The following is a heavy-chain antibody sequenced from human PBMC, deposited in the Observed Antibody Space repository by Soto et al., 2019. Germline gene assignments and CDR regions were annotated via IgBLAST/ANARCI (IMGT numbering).Heavy chain of an antibody. J-gene: IGHJ4*02. CDR2: ISSSSSYT. Sequence: GGSLRLSCAASGFTFSYYYMSWIRQAPGKGLEWVSYISSSSSYTNYADSVKGRFTISRDNAKNSLYLQMNSLRAEDTAVYYCARKLLWFGEPLGFDYWGQGTLVTVSS. CDR3: ARKLLWFGEPLGFDY. V-gene: IGHV3-11*06. CDR1: GFTFSYYY. D-gene: IGHD3-10*01.